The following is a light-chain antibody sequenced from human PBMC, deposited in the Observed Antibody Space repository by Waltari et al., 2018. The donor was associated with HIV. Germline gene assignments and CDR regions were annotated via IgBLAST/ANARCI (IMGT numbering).Light chain of an antibody. CDR3: AAWDDSLNDWL. V-gene: IGLV1-44*01. CDR1: SSKIASNT. J-gene: IGLJ3*02. Sequence: QSVLTQPPSASGTPGQRVTIACSGSSSKIASNTVNWYQQHPGTATKLLIYANNQRPSGVPDRFSGSKSDTSASLAISGLQSEDEADFYCAAWDDSLNDWLFGGGTKLTVL. CDR2: ANN.